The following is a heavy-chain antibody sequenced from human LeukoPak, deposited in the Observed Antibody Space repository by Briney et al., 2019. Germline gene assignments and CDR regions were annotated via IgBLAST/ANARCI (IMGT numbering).Heavy chain of an antibody. CDR2: ISGSGGST. Sequence: GGSLRLSCAASGFTFSSFAMSRVRQSPGEGLEWVSGISGSGGSTYYADSVKGRFTISRDNSKNTLYLQMHSLRAEDTAVYYCAKARRGYSFGYYFDYWGQGTLVTVSS. V-gene: IGHV3-23*01. CDR3: AKARRGYSFGYYFDY. D-gene: IGHD5-18*01. CDR1: GFTFSSFA. J-gene: IGHJ4*02.